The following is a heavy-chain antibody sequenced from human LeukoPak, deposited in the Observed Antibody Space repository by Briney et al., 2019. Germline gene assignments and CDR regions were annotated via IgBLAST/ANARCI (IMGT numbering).Heavy chain of an antibody. CDR1: GFTVSSNY. Sequence: GGSLRLSCAAPGFTVSSNYMSWVRQAPGKGLEWVSGIYSGGGTYYADSVKGGFTISRDNSTNTLYLQMNSLSAEDTAVYYCARDRIHHFHYWGQGHLVTVSS. CDR2: IYSGGGT. D-gene: IGHD5-18*01. J-gene: IGHJ4*02. CDR3: ARDRIHHFHY. V-gene: IGHV3-53*01.